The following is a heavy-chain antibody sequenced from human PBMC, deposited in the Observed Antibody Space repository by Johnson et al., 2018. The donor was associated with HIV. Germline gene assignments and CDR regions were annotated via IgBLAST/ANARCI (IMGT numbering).Heavy chain of an antibody. CDR1: GFTFSSYD. CDR2: IGTAGDT. CDR3: AIDRSRQLLLTSDAFDI. Sequence: VQLVESGGGLVQPGGSLRLSCAASGFTFSSYDMHWVRQATGKGLEWVSAIGTAGDTYYPGSVKGRFTISRENAKNSLYLQMNSLRAGETSGYYCAIDRSRQLLLTSDAFDIWGQGTMVTVSS. V-gene: IGHV3-13*01. D-gene: IGHD2-15*01. J-gene: IGHJ3*02.